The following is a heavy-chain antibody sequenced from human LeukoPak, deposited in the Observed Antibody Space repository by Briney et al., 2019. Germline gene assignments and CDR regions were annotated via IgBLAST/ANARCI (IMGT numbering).Heavy chain of an antibody. CDR1: GFTFSSYS. Sequence: PGGSLRLSCAASGFTFSSYSMNWVRQAPGKGLEWVSYISSSSSTIYYADSVKGRFTISRDNAKNSLYLQMNSLRAEDTAVYYCARDYPYGRILAGHYYMDVWGKGTTVTVSS. CDR3: ARDYPYGRILAGHYYMDV. D-gene: IGHD3-9*01. V-gene: IGHV3-48*04. J-gene: IGHJ6*03. CDR2: ISSSSSTI.